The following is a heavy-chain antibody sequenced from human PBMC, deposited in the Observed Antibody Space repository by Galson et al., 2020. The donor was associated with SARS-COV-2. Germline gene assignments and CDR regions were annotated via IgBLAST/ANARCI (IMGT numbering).Heavy chain of an antibody. Sequence: SETLSLPCAVYGGSFSGYYWSWIRQPPGKGLEWIGEINHSGSTNYNPSLKSRVTISVDTSKNQFSLKRSSVTAADTAVYYCARGRTVTTFYYYYGMDVWGQGTTVTVSS. V-gene: IGHV4-34*01. J-gene: IGHJ6*02. D-gene: IGHD4-17*01. CDR2: INHSGST. CDR3: ARGRTVTTFYYYYGMDV. CDR1: GGSFSGYY.